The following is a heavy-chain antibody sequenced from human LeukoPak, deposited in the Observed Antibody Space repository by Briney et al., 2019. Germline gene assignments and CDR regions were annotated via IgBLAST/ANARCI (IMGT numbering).Heavy chain of an antibody. CDR3: ARTPVVRGNNWFDP. D-gene: IGHD3-10*01. CDR2: INHSGST. J-gene: IGHJ5*02. Sequence: PSETLSLTCAVYGGSFSGYYWSWIRQPPGKGLEWIGEINHSGSTNYNPSLKSRVTISVDTSKNQFSLKLSSVTAADTAAYYCARTPVVRGNNWFDPWGQGTLVTVSS. V-gene: IGHV4-34*01. CDR1: GGSFSGYY.